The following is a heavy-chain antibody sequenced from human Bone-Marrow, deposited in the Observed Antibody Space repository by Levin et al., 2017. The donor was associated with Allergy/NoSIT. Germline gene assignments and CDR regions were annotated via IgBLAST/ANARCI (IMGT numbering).Heavy chain of an antibody. CDR3: AEDPILTGFPNWFEP. J-gene: IGHJ5*02. V-gene: IGHV3-23*01. CDR2: ISNSGGTT. CDR1: GFTFSTYA. D-gene: IGHD3-9*01. Sequence: GGSLKISCAASGFTFSTYAMAWVRQAPGKGLQWVSSISNSGGTTYYAESVKGRFTISRDNSHSTLYLQMNSLRAEDTAVYYCAEDPILTGFPNWFEPWGQGTLVAVSS.